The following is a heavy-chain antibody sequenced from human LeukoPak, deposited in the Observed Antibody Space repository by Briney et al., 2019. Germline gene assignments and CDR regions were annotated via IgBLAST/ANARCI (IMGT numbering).Heavy chain of an antibody. J-gene: IGHJ3*01. D-gene: IGHD6-13*01. CDR2: IYPGDSHS. CDR3: ATEKIAAVGNDAFDV. Sequence: GESLKISCKGSGYSFTSYWIGWVRQMPGKGLEWMGIIYPGDSHSTYSPSFQGQVTISVDKSISTAYLQWSSLKASDTAMYCATEKIAAVGNDAFDVWGQGTLVTVSS. V-gene: IGHV5-51*01. CDR1: GYSFTSYW.